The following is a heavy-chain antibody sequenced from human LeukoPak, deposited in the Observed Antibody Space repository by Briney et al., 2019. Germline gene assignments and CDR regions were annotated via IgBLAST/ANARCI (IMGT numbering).Heavy chain of an antibody. J-gene: IGHJ6*04. D-gene: IGHD1-14*01. CDR2: IYHSGST. Sequence: SGTLSLTCAVSGGSISSSNWWSWVRQPPEKGLEWIGEIYHSGSTNYNPSLKSRVTISVDKSKNQFSLKLSSVTAADTAVYYCARDNPDQYYYYGMDVWGKGTTVTVSS. CDR1: GGSISSSNW. V-gene: IGHV4-4*02. CDR3: ARDNPDQYYYYGMDV.